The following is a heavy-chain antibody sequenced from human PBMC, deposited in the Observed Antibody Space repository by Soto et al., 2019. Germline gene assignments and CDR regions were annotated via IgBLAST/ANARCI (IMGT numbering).Heavy chain of an antibody. CDR2: IIPIFGTA. D-gene: IGHD3-22*01. J-gene: IGHJ6*02. Sequence: GASVKVSCKASGGTFSSYAISWVRQAPRQGLEWMGGIIPIFGTANYAQKFQGRVTITADESTSTAYMELSSLRSGDTAVYYCARDLYYYDSSGYYSYYYYYYGMDVWGQGTTVTVSS. V-gene: IGHV1-69*13. CDR1: GGTFSSYA. CDR3: ARDLYYYDSSGYYSYYYYYYGMDV.